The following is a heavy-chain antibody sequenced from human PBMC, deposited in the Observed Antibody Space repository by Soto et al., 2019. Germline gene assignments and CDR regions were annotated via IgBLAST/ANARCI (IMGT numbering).Heavy chain of an antibody. CDR3: ARERYQLRNWFDP. CDR1: VFSIGSGGYY. V-gene: IGHV4-31*03. D-gene: IGHD2-2*01. CDR2: IYYSGSA. J-gene: IGHJ5*02. Sequence: TLSLTCTLSVFSIGSGGYYGSWIRQHPGKGLEGIGYIYYSGSAYDNPSLKSRVTISVNTSKYQFSLKLSSVPAADTAVYYCARERYQLRNWFDPWGQGTLVTVSS.